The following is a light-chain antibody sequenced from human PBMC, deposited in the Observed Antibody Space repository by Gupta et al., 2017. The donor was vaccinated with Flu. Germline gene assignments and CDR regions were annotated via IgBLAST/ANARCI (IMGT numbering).Light chain of an antibody. J-gene: IGKJ1*01. V-gene: IGKV3-15*01. CDR3: QQYNDWPLWT. CDR1: QSIGTN. Sequence: TVMTQSPDTLSVSPGQRVTLSCRASQSIGTNLAWLQQRPGQAPKPLIYGAFNRATGVPARFGGSGCGKEFTLTISSRQSEDFAVYYCQQYNDWPLWTFGQGTRVEI. CDR2: GAF.